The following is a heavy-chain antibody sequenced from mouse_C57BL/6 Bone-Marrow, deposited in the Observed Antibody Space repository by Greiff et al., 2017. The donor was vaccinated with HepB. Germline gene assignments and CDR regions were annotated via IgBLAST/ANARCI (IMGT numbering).Heavy chain of an antibody. CDR2: IWRGGST. V-gene: IGHV2-5*01. J-gene: IGHJ1*03. Sequence: QVQLQQSGPGLVQPSQSLSITCTVSGFSLTSYGVHWVRQSPGKGLEWLGVIWRGGSTDYNAAFMSRLSITKDNSKSQVFFKMNSLQADDTAIYYCAKPSITTVVATNWYFDVWGTGTTVTVSS. CDR1: GFSLTSYG. D-gene: IGHD1-1*01. CDR3: AKPSITTVVATNWYFDV.